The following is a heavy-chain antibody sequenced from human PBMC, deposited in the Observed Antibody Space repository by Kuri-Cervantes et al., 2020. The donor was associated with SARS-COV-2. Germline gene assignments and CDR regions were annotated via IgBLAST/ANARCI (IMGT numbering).Heavy chain of an antibody. CDR1: GYTFTGYY. CDR2: INPSGGGT. J-gene: IGHJ6*03. Sequence: ASVKVSCKASGYTFTGYYIHWVRQAPGHGLEWMGWINPSGGGTHYSQKFQDRVTMTRDTSIATAYMELNRLRSDDAAMYYCATPDTRYYDFWRNHGYYYYMDVWGKGTTVTVSS. CDR3: ATPDTRYYDFWRNHGYYYYMDV. D-gene: IGHD3-3*01. V-gene: IGHV1-2*02.